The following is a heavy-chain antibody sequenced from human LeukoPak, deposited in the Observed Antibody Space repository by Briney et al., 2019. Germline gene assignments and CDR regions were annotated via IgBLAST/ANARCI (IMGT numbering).Heavy chain of an antibody. D-gene: IGHD3-16*01. CDR2: IYYSGST. CDR1: GGSISSSSYY. Sequence: SETLSLTCTVSGGSISSSSYYWGWIRQPPGKGLEWIGSIYYSGSTYYNPSLKSRVTISVDTSKNQFSLKLSSVTAADTAVYYCAREGGNWFDPWGQGTLVTVSS. J-gene: IGHJ5*02. CDR3: AREGGNWFDP. V-gene: IGHV4-39*07.